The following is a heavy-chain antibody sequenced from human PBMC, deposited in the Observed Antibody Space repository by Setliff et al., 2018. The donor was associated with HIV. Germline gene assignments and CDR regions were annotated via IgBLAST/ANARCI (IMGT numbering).Heavy chain of an antibody. V-gene: IGHV1-2*02. Sequence: ASVKVSCKVSGYTLTELSMHWVRQAPGKGLEWMGWIDPNSGDTNYEQKFQGRVSMTRDTSISTVYMELSSLRSDDTAVYYCARAAGYSSSWHRYAFEIWGQGTMVTVSS. J-gene: IGHJ3*02. CDR1: GYTLTELS. CDR2: IDPNSGDT. CDR3: ARAAGYSSSWHRYAFEI. D-gene: IGHD6-13*01.